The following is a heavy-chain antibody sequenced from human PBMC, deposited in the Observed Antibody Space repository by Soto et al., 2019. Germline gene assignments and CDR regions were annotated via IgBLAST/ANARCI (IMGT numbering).Heavy chain of an antibody. V-gene: IGHV1-69*01. J-gene: IGHJ6*02. CDR3: ARNGTLTGYSYGMDV. CDR2: IIPIFDTA. D-gene: IGHD1-1*01. CDR1: GGTFSDST. Sequence: QVQLVQSGAELRKPGYSVKVSCKASGGTFSDSTINWVRQAPGQRLEWMGGIIPIFDTANYAAKFQGRVTITADESTSTSFMEVSSLRSEDTAVYYCARNGTLTGYSYGMDVWGQGTMVTVSS.